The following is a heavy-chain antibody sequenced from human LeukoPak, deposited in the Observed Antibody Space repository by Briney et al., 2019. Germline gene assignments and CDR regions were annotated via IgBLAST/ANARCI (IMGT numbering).Heavy chain of an antibody. J-gene: IGHJ4*02. CDR3: ARHYSNLLPFDY. V-gene: IGHV5-51*01. CDR1: RYSFTSYW. Sequence: GESLKISCKGSRYSFTSYWIGWVRQMPGKGLEWMGIIYPADSDTRYSPSFQGQVTISADKSISTAYLQWSSLKASDIAMYYCARHYSNLLPFDYWGQGTLVTVSS. D-gene: IGHD4-11*01. CDR2: IYPADSDT.